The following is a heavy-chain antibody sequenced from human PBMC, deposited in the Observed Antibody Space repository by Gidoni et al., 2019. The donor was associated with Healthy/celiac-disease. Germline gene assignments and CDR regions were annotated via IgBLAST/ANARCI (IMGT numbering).Heavy chain of an antibody. CDR1: GGSFSGYY. V-gene: IGHV4-34*01. CDR2: INHSGST. Sequence: QVQLQQWGAGLLKPSETLSLTCAVYGGSFSGYYWSWIRQPPGKGLEWIGEINHSGSTNYNPSLKSRVTISVDTSKNQFSLKLSSVTAADTAVYYCARGRRYSSSPHQIVGYWFDPWGQGTLVTVSS. CDR3: ARGRRYSSSPHQIVGYWFDP. J-gene: IGHJ5*02. D-gene: IGHD6-6*01.